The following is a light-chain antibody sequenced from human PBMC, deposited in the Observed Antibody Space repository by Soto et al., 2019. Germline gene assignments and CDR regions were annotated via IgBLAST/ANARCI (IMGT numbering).Light chain of an antibody. V-gene: IGLV1-51*01. J-gene: IGLJ2*01. CDR2: DNN. Sequence: QSVLTQPPSVSAAPGQTVTISCSGSNSNIGKNYVSWYQQLPGTAPKLLIYDNNQRPLGIPDRFSGSKSDTSATLGITGLQTGDEADYYCGTWDSSLTVVVFGGGTKLTVL. CDR3: GTWDSSLTVVV. CDR1: NSNIGKNY.